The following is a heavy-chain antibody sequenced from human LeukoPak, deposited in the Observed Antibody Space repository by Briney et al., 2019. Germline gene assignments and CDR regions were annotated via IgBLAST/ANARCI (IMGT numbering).Heavy chain of an antibody. CDR3: ARPQYSGYERPFDY. J-gene: IGHJ4*02. D-gene: IGHD5-12*01. V-gene: IGHV5-51*01. Sequence: GESLKISCKGSGYIFTDYWIGWVRQMPGKGLEWMGIIYPADSDIRYSPSFQGQVTISADKSISTAYLQWSSLKASDTAMYYCARPQYSGYERPFDYWGQGTLVTVSS. CDR1: GYIFTDYW. CDR2: IYPADSDI.